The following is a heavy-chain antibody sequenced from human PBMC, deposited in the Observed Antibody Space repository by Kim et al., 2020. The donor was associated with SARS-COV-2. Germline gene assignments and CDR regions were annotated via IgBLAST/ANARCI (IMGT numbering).Heavy chain of an antibody. CDR2: IYYSGST. CDR1: GGSISSYY. V-gene: IGHV4-59*01. CDR3: ARDLIDSSGGDWFDP. D-gene: IGHD6-19*01. J-gene: IGHJ5*02. Sequence: SETLSLTCTVSGGSISSYYWSWIRQPPGKGLEWIGYIYYSGSTNYNPSLKSRVTISVDTSKNQFSLKLSSVTAADTAVYYCARDLIDSSGGDWFDPWGQGTLVTVSS.